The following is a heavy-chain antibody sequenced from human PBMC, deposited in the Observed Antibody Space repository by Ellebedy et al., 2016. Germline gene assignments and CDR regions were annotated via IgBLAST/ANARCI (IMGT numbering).Heavy chain of an antibody. D-gene: IGHD2-15*01. J-gene: IGHJ3*02. CDR1: GYTFTRYG. Sequence: ASVKVSXKASGYTFTRYGISWVRQAPGQGLEWMGWISGYNGNTKYAQRLQGRVTMTTDTSTSTAYMELRSLRSDDTAVYYCAREGYCSGGGCGEPDDAFDIWGQGTTVTVSS. V-gene: IGHV1-18*01. CDR3: AREGYCSGGGCGEPDDAFDI. CDR2: ISGYNGNT.